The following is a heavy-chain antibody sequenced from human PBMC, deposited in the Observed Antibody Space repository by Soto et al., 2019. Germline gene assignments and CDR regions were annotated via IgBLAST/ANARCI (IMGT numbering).Heavy chain of an antibody. V-gene: IGHV3-48*02. D-gene: IGHD2-2*01. Sequence: GGSLRLSCAASGFIFRSYGLNWVRQVPGKGLEWLSYISSSSRITYYADSVKGRFTVSRDNAKNSLYLQMNSLRDEDTAVYYCARDQDIVVAPGAYGMDVWGQGTTVTVSS. J-gene: IGHJ6*02. CDR3: ARDQDIVVAPGAYGMDV. CDR1: GFIFRSYG. CDR2: ISSSSRIT.